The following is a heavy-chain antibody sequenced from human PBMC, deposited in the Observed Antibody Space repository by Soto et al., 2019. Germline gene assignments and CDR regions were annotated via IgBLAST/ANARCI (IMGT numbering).Heavy chain of an antibody. J-gene: IGHJ6*02. CDR1: GFTVSSNY. V-gene: IGHV3-53*01. CDR2: IYSGGST. Sequence: GGSLRLSCAASGFTVSSNYMSWVRQAPGKGLEWVSVIYSGGSTYYADSVKGRFTISRDNSKNTLYLQMNSLRAEDTAVYYCASSTYYDFWSGYPQGYYYGMDVWGQGTTVTVSS. D-gene: IGHD3-3*01. CDR3: ASSTYYDFWSGYPQGYYYGMDV.